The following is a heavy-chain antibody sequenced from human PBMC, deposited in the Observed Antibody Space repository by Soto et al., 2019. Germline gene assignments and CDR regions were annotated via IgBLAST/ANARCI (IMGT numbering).Heavy chain of an antibody. J-gene: IGHJ4*02. CDR1: GFTFRSYG. D-gene: IGHD6-13*01. Sequence: PGGSLRLSCAAPGFTFRSYGMHWVRQAPGKWLEWVAVISYDGSNKYYADSVKGRFTISRDNSKNTLYLQMNSLRAEDTAVYYCAKDREIAAAGPGFDYWGQGTLVTVS. CDR2: ISYDGSNK. V-gene: IGHV3-30*18. CDR3: AKDREIAAAGPGFDY.